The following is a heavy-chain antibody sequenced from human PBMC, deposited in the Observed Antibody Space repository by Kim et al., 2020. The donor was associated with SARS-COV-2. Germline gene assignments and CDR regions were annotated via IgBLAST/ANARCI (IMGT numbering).Heavy chain of an antibody. CDR3: ARGLSRSGVAGTHY. V-gene: IGHV4-34*01. D-gene: IGHD6-19*01. CDR1: GGSFSGYY. Sequence: SETLSLTCAVYGGSFSGYYWSWIRQPPGKGLEWIGEINHSGSTNYNPSLKSRVTISVDTSKNQFSLKLSSVTAADTAVYYCARGLSRSGVAGTHYWGQGTLVTVSS. J-gene: IGHJ4*02. CDR2: INHSGST.